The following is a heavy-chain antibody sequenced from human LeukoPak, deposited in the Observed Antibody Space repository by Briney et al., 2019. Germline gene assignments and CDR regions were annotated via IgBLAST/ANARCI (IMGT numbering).Heavy chain of an antibody. V-gene: IGHV4-38-2*01. CDR3: AVEATDNWFDP. CDR2: IYYSGST. CDR1: GYSISSGDY. D-gene: IGHD5-12*01. J-gene: IGHJ5*02. Sequence: SETLSLTCAVSGYSISSGDYWGWIRQPPGKGLEWIGSIYYSGSTYYNTSLKSRGTISVDTSKNQFSLKLSSVTAADTAVYYCAVEATDNWFDPWGQGTLVTVSS.